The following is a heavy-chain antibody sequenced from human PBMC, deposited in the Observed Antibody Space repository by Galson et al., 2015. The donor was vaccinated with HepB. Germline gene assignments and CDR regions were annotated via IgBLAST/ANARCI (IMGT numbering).Heavy chain of an antibody. Sequence: SLRLSCAASGFTSSNYWMSWVRQAPGKGLEWVASIRQDAGEKNYVDSVKGRFTISRDNAKNSLFLQMDRLRAEDTALHYCARTGGPNWNWGSNWFDRGGQGTRVTVSS. CDR1: GFTSSNYW. CDR2: IRQDAGEK. CDR3: ARTGGPNWNWGSNWFDR. D-gene: IGHD1-1*01. V-gene: IGHV3-7*01. J-gene: IGHJ5*02.